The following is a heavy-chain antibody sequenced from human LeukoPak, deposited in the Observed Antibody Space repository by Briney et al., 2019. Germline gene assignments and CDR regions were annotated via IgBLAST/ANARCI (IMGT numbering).Heavy chain of an antibody. J-gene: IGHJ4*02. Sequence: SETLSLTCAVYGGSFSGYYWIWIRQPPGKGLEWIGYIYNSGSTKYNPSLKSRLSISVDPSKNQFSLRLSSVTAADTAVYYCARLDRSGGASDAIDYWGQGTLVTVSS. D-gene: IGHD3-10*01. CDR2: IYNSGST. V-gene: IGHV4-59*08. CDR3: ARLDRSGGASDAIDY. CDR1: GGSFSGYY.